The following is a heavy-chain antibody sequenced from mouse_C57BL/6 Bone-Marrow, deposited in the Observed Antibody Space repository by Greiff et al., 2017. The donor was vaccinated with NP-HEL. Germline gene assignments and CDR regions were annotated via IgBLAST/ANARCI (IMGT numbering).Heavy chain of an antibody. CDR3: VRHVGGSSNYYYAMDY. J-gene: IGHJ4*01. D-gene: IGHD1-1*01. CDR2: IRSKSNNYAT. Sequence: EVKLVESGGGLVQPKGSLKLSCAASGFSFNTYAMNWVRQAPGKGLEWVARIRSKSNNYATYYADSVKDRFTISRDDSESMLYLQMNNLKTEDTAMYYCVRHVGGSSNYYYAMDYWGQGTSVTVSS. CDR1: GFSFNTYA. V-gene: IGHV10-1*01.